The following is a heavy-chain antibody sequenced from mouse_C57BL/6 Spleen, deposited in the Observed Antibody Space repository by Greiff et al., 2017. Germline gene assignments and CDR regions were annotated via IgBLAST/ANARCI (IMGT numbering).Heavy chain of an antibody. CDR3: ARRDYGSSYLYWYFDV. J-gene: IGHJ1*03. D-gene: IGHD1-1*01. Sequence: QVQLQQPGAELVMPGASVKLSCKASGYTFTSYWMHWVKQRPGQGLEWIGEIDPSDSYTNYNQKFKGKSTLTVEKSSSTAYMQLSSLTSEDSAVYYCARRDYGSSYLYWYFDVWGTGTTVTVSS. CDR1: GYTFTSYW. CDR2: IDPSDSYT. V-gene: IGHV1-69*01.